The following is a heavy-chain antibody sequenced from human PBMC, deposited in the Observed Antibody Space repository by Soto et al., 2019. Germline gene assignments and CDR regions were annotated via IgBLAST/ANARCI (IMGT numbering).Heavy chain of an antibody. Sequence: QVQLVESGGGVVQPGRSLRLSCAASGFTFSSYGMHWVRQAPGKGLEWVAVISYDGSNKYYADSVKGRFTISRDNSKNTVYLQSNSLRGEDMVVYYWAGGGVSDVDYGDYVYGYWGQGTLVTVSS. CDR1: GFTFSSYG. V-gene: IGHV3-30*03. CDR2: ISYDGSNK. D-gene: IGHD4-17*01. CDR3: AGGGVSDVDYGDYVYGY. J-gene: IGHJ4*02.